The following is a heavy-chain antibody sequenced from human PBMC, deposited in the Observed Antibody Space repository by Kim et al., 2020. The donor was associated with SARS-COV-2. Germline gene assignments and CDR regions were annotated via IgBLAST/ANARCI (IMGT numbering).Heavy chain of an antibody. J-gene: IGHJ5*02. CDR1: GGSFSGYY. CDR3: ARGVPPGYQLLRGGNWFDP. CDR2: INHSGST. V-gene: IGHV4-34*01. Sequence: SETLSLTCAVYGGSFSGYYWSWIRQPPGKGLEWIGEINHSGSTNYNPSLKSRVTISVDTSKNQFSLKLSSVTAADTAVYYCARGVPPGYQLLRGGNWFDPWGQGTLVTVSS. D-gene: IGHD2-2*01.